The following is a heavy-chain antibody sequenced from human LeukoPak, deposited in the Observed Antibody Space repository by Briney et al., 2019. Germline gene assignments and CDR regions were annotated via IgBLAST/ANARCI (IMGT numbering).Heavy chain of an antibody. Sequence: GGSLRLSCAASGFTFDDYAMHWVRQAPGKGLEWVSGISWNSGSIGYADSVKGRFTISRGNAKNSPYLQMYSLRAKDTALYYCAKDIGQQLVGWWFDPWGQGTLVTVSS. CDR2: ISWNSGSI. CDR1: GFTFDDYA. CDR3: AKDIGQQLVGWWFDP. J-gene: IGHJ5*02. V-gene: IGHV3-9*01. D-gene: IGHD6-13*01.